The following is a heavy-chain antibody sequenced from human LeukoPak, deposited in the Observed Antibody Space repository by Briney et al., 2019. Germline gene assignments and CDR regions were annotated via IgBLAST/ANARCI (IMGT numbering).Heavy chain of an antibody. CDR2: FTSGGST. D-gene: IGHD3-10*01. Sequence: GGSLRLSCAASLFNSNTDEMSSVRQAPGKGLEWVSTFTSGGSTYYADSLKGRFTISRDNSKNTLYLQMNSLRPEDTAVYYCAKMPLVMVSGTHTYYFDFGGQGTLVTVSS. CDR1: LFNSNTDE. V-gene: IGHV3-23*01. CDR3: AKMPLVMVSGTHTYYFDF. J-gene: IGHJ4*02.